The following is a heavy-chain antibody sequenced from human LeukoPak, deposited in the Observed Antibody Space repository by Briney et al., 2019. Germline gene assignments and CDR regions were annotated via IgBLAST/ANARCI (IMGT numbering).Heavy chain of an antibody. V-gene: IGHV4-59*01. CDR1: GGSISSYY. CDR3: ARVWFGAVAGRYYYYMDV. J-gene: IGHJ6*03. CDR2: IYYSGST. Sequence: SSETLSLTCTVSGGSISSYYWSWIRQPPGKGLEWIGYIYYSGSTNYNPSLKSRVTISVDTSKNQFSLKLSSVTAADTAVYYSARVWFGAVAGRYYYYMDVWGKGTTVTVSS. D-gene: IGHD6-19*01.